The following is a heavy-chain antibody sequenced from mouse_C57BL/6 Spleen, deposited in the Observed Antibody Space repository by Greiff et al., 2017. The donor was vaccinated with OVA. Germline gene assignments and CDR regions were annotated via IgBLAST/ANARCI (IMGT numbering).Heavy chain of an antibody. CDR1: GFSLTSYG. D-gene: IGHD2-1*01. V-gene: IGHV2-5*01. J-gene: IGHJ4*01. CDR2: IWRGGST. Sequence: VQVVESGPGLVQPSQSLSITCTVSGFSLTSYGVHWVRQSPGTGLEWLGVIWRGGSTDYNAAFMSRLSITKDNSKSQVFFKMNSLQADDTAIYYCAKRGNYVGGDAMDYWGQGTSVTVSS. CDR3: AKRGNYVGGDAMDY.